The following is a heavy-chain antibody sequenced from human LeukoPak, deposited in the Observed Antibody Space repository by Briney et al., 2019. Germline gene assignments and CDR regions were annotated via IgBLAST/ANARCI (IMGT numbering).Heavy chain of an antibody. CDR2: INSDGSST. D-gene: IGHD6-6*01. Sequence: GGSLRLSCAASGFTFSSYWMHWVRHAPGKGLVWVSRINSDGSSTSYADSVRGRFSISRDNAKNTLYLQMNSLRAEDTAVYYCARGLSGYASSLGYWGRGTLVTVSA. CDR3: ARGLSGYASSLGY. V-gene: IGHV3-74*01. CDR1: GFTFSSYW. J-gene: IGHJ4*02.